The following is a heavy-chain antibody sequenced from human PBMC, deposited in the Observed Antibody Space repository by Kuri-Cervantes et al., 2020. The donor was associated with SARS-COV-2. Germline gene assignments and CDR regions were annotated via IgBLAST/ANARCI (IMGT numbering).Heavy chain of an antibody. CDR3: ARDPAVAGYFDY. CDR2: ISYAGSDL. CDR1: GFTFSNYA. V-gene: IGHV3-30*14. D-gene: IGHD6-19*01. J-gene: IGHJ4*01. Sequence: GESLKISCAASGFTFSNYAMHWVRQAPGKGLEWVAIISYAGSDLYADSVKGRFTISRDNSKNTLYLQMNSLRAEDTAVYYCARDPAVAGYFDYWGRGTLVTVSS.